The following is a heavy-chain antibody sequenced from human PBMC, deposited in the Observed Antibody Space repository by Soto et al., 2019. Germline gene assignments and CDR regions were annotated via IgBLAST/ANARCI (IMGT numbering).Heavy chain of an antibody. CDR2: INPANGNT. Sequence: ASVKVSCKASGYSFTQYAIHWVRQAPGRSLEWLGWINPANGNTKYSEKFQGRVTFTRDTSATTAYMELSSLRAEDTALYYCAKAPGWHALAPFDYGMDVWGQGTTVTVSS. CDR3: AKAPGWHALAPFDYGMDV. J-gene: IGHJ6*02. CDR1: GYSFTQYA. V-gene: IGHV1-3*01. D-gene: IGHD6-19*01.